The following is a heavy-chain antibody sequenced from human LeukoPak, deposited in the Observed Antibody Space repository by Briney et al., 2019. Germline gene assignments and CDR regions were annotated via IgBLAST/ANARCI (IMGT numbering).Heavy chain of an antibody. CDR2: TSYSGST. D-gene: IGHD2-2*01. Sequence: PSETLSLTCTVSGGSISSSSYYWSWIRQPPGKGLEWIGYTSYSGSTNNNPTLEGRVTIPVDTSKNQFSLKLKSVTAADTAVYYCATTRVDAFDIWGQGTMVTVSS. J-gene: IGHJ3*02. V-gene: IGHV4-61*05. CDR1: GGSISSSSYY. CDR3: ATTRVDAFDI.